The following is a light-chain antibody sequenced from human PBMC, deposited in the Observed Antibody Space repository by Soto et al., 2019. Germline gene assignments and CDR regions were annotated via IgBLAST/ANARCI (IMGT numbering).Light chain of an antibody. Sequence: ELLLTQSPVTLSVSPGETATLSCRASQSVFGNLAWYQQKPAQAPRLLVFAASARAAGIPARFSGGGSGTEYTLTISSLQSEDFAVYYCQQYNSWPLLSVGGGTKVEI. CDR1: QSVFGN. CDR2: AAS. V-gene: IGKV3D-15*01. CDR3: QQYNSWPLLS. J-gene: IGKJ4*01.